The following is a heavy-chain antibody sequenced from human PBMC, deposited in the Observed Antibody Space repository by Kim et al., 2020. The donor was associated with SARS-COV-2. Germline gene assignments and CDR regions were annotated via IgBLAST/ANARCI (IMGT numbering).Heavy chain of an antibody. Sequence: GGSLRLSCAASGFNFRNYWMTWVRQAPGKGLEWVANINEDGSEKYYVDSVKGRFTIFRDNAKNSLYLQMNSLRAEDTAVYYCAGFWSAYSPFYYWGQGTLVTVSS. CDR1: GFNFRNYW. CDR2: INEDGSEK. V-gene: IGHV3-7*03. J-gene: IGHJ4*02. D-gene: IGHD3-3*01. CDR3: AGFWSAYSPFYY.